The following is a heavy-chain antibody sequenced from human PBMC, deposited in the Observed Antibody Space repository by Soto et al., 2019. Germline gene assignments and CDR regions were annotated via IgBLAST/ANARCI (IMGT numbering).Heavy chain of an antibody. V-gene: IGHV3-30-3*01. D-gene: IGHD1-26*01. J-gene: IGHJ4*02. Sequence: QVQLVESGGGVVQPGRSLRLSCAASGFTFSSYAMHWVRQAPGKGLEWVAVISYNGSNKYCADSVKGRFTISRDNSKNTLYLQMNSLRAEDTAVYYCARRGEEWELPGYFDYWGQGTLVTVSS. CDR2: ISYNGSNK. CDR1: GFTFSSYA. CDR3: ARRGEEWELPGYFDY.